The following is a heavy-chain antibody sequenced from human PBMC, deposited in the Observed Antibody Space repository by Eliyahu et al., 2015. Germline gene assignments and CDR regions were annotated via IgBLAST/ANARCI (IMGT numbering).Heavy chain of an antibody. J-gene: IGHJ4*02. V-gene: IGHV5-51*01. D-gene: IGHD3-10*01. CDR2: IYPGDSDT. CDR1: GYSFTSXW. CDR3: ARLRATYYYGSGSGYFDY. Sequence: EVQLVQSGAEVKKPGESLKISCXGSGYSFTSXWXGWVRQMPGKGLEWMGIIYPGDSDTRYSPSFQGQVTISADKSISTAYLQWSSLKASDTAMYYCARLRATYYYGSGSGYFDYWGQGTLVTVSS.